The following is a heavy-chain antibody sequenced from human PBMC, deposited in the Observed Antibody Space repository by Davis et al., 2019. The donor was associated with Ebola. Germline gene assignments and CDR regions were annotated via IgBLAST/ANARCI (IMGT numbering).Heavy chain of an antibody. Sequence: GESLKISCAASGFTFSTYSMSWVRQAPGKGLEWVSSISSDSDYIYYADSAKGRFTISRDNAKNSLYLRLNSLRAEDTALYHCARVNAVTGYSRFDSWGQGTLVTVSS. V-gene: IGHV3-21*04. CDR1: GFTFSTYS. CDR2: ISSDSDYI. J-gene: IGHJ5*01. CDR3: ARVNAVTGYSRFDS. D-gene: IGHD3-9*01.